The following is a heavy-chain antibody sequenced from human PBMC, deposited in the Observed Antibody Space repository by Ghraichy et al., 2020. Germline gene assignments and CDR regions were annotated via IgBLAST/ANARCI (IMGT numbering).Heavy chain of an antibody. J-gene: IGHJ4*02. Sequence: SETLSLTCAVYGGSFSGYYWSWIRQPPGKGLEWIGEINHSGSTNYNPSLKSRVTISVDTSKNQFSLKLSSVTAADTAVYYCARSLRQWLVHPRPLFDYWGQGTLVTVSS. V-gene: IGHV4-34*01. CDR3: ARSLRQWLVHPRPLFDY. D-gene: IGHD6-19*01. CDR2: INHSGST. CDR1: GGSFSGYY.